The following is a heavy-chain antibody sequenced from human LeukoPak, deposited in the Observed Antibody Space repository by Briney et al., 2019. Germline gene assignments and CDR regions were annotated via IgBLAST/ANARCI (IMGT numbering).Heavy chain of an antibody. CDR2: ISGSGGST. CDR3: AKGLKYYDFWSGYPLYMDV. Sequence: GGSLRLSCAASGFTFSSYAMSWARQAPGKGLEWVSAISGSGGSTYYADSVKGRFTISRDNSKNTLYLQMNSLRAEDTAVYYCAKGLKYYDFWSGYPLYMDVWGKGTTVTVSS. J-gene: IGHJ6*03. CDR1: GFTFSSYA. V-gene: IGHV3-23*01. D-gene: IGHD3-3*01.